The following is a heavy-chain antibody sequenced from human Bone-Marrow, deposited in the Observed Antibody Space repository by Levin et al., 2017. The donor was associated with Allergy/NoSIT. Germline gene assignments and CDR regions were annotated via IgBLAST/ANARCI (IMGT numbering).Heavy chain of an antibody. CDR1: GGTFSSYA. D-gene: IGHD3-3*01. CDR2: IIPIFGTA. J-gene: IGHJ5*02. Sequence: ASVKVSCKASGGTFSSYAISWVRQAPGQGLEWMGGIIPIFGTANYAQKFQGRVTITADKSTSTAYMELSSLRSEDTAVYYCARELKTYYDFWSGYRPHNWFDPWGQGTLVTVSS. V-gene: IGHV1-69*06. CDR3: ARELKTYYDFWSGYRPHNWFDP.